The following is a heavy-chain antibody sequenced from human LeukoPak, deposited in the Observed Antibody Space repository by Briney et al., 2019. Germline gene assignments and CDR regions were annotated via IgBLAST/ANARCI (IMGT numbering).Heavy chain of an antibody. J-gene: IGHJ5*02. CDR3: ASTSFRYSSGWYVRWFDP. CDR1: GGSISSYY. Sequence: SETLSLTCTVSGGSISSYYWSWLRQPPGKGLEWIGYIYYSGSTNYNPSLKSRVTISVDTSKNQFSLKLSSVTAADTAVYYCASTSFRYSSGWYVRWFDPWGQGTLVTVSS. V-gene: IGHV4-59*08. D-gene: IGHD6-19*01. CDR2: IYYSGST.